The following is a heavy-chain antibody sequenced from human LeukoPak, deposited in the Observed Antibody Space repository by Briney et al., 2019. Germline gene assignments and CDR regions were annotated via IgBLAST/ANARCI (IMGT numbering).Heavy chain of an antibody. CDR2: IYPGDSDT. D-gene: IGHD6-13*01. Sequence: GEPLKISCKGSGCSFTSYWIGWVRQLPGKGLEWMGIIYPGDSDTRYSPSFQGQVTISADKSISTAYLQWSSLKASDSAMYYCAGPAAAGSISFYYWGQGTLVTVSS. CDR3: AGPAAAGSISFYY. V-gene: IGHV5-51*01. CDR1: GCSFTSYW. J-gene: IGHJ4*02.